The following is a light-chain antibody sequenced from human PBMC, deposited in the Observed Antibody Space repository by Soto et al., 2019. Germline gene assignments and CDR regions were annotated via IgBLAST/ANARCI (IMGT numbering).Light chain of an antibody. CDR3: SSYTSSSTLYVI. V-gene: IGLV2-14*01. Sequence: QSALTQPASVSGSPGQSITISCTGTSSDIGRYNYVSWYQQHPGKAPKVMIYEVSNRPSGVSNRFSGSKSGNTASLTISGLQAEDEADYYCSSYTSSSTLYVIFGGGTKLTVL. J-gene: IGLJ2*01. CDR1: SSDIGRYNY. CDR2: EVS.